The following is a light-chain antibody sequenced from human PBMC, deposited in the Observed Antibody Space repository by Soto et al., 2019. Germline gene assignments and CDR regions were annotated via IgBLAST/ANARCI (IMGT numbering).Light chain of an antibody. CDR3: QQYNSYSV. Sequence: DIQMTQSPSTLSASVGDRVTITCRASQSISSWLAWYQQKPGKAPKLLIYKASSLESGVPSRFSGSGSGTEFTLTISSLQPDEFATYYCQQYNSYSVFGQGTKVEIK. CDR1: QSISSW. J-gene: IGKJ1*01. V-gene: IGKV1-5*03. CDR2: KAS.